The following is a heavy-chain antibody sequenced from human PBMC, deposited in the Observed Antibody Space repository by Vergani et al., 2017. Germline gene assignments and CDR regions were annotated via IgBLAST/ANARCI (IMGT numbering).Heavy chain of an antibody. Sequence: QVQLQESGPGLVKPSETLSLTCAVSGNSISSGYYWGWIRQPPGKGLEWIGSIYHSGSTYYNPSLKSGVTISVDTSKNQFSLKLSSVTAADTAVYYCATTNSGSDPTNAFDSWGQGTMVTVSS. J-gene: IGHJ3*02. CDR1: GNSISSGYY. CDR2: IYHSGST. D-gene: IGHD1-26*01. V-gene: IGHV4-38-2*01. CDR3: ATTNSGSDPTNAFDS.